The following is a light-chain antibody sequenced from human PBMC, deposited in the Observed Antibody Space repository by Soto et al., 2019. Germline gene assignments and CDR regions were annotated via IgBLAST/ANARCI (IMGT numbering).Light chain of an antibody. CDR3: CSYAGSSKV. CDR2: DVS. J-gene: IGLJ3*02. V-gene: IGLV2-23*02. CDR1: SCDVGSYNL. Sequence: QSALTQPASVSGSPGQSITISCTGTSCDVGSYNLVSWYQQHPGKAPKLMIYDVSKRPSGVSNRFSGSKSGNTASLTISGLQAEDEADYYCCSYAGSSKVFGGGTKVTVL.